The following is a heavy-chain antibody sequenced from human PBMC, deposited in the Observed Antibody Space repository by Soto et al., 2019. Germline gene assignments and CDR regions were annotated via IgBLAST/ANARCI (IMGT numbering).Heavy chain of an antibody. J-gene: IGHJ5*02. CDR2: IKSKTDGGTT. Sequence: GGSLRLSCAASGFTFSNAWMNWVRQAPGKGLEWVGRIKSKTDGGTTDYAAPVKGRFTISRDDSKNTLHLQMNSLKTEDTAVYYCTTDPTYYYGSGSYPWGQGTLVTVSS. V-gene: IGHV3-15*07. CDR3: TTDPTYYYGSGSYP. CDR1: GFTFSNAW. D-gene: IGHD3-10*01.